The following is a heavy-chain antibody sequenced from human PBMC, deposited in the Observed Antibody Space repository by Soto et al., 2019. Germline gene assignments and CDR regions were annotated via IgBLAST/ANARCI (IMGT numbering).Heavy chain of an antibody. V-gene: IGHV3-30*03. J-gene: IGHJ4*02. Sequence: GGSLRLSCAASGFTFSSYGMHWVRQAPGKGLEWVAVISYDGSNKYYADSVKGRFTISRDNSKNTLYLQMNSLRAEDTAVYYCAYGNPLDYWGQGTLVTVSS. D-gene: IGHD3-16*01. CDR3: AYGNPLDY. CDR2: ISYDGSNK. CDR1: GFTFSSYG.